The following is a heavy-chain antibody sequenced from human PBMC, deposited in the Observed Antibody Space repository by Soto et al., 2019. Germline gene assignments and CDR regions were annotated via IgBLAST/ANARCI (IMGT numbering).Heavy chain of an antibody. CDR1: GFTFSSYG. CDR2: ISYDGSNK. CDR3: AKEYPYSSSFDY. Sequence: GGSLRLSCAASGFTFSSYGMHWVRQAPGKGLEWVAVISYDGSNKYYADSVKGRFTISRDNSKNTLYLQMNSLRAEDTAVYYCAKEYPYSSSFDYWGQGTLVTVSS. J-gene: IGHJ4*02. D-gene: IGHD6-13*01. V-gene: IGHV3-30*18.